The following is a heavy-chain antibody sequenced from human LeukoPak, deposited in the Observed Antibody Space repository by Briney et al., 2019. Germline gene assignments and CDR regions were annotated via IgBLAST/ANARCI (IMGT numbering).Heavy chain of an antibody. D-gene: IGHD3-22*01. Sequence: SVKVSCKASGGTFSSYAISWVRQAPGQGLEWMGGIIPIFGTANYAQKFQGRVTITADKSTSTAYMELSSLRSEDTAVYYCALNPYYYDSSGYPFDYWGQGTLVTVSS. CDR3: ALNPYYYDSSGYPFDY. J-gene: IGHJ4*02. CDR2: IIPIFGTA. CDR1: GGTFSSYA. V-gene: IGHV1-69*06.